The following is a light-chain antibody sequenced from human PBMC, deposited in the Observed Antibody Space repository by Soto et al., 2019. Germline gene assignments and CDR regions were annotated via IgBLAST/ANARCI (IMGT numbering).Light chain of an antibody. Sequence: EIVLTQSPATLSLSPGERATLSCRASQSVSSYLAWYQQKPGQAPRLLIYDASNRATGIPARFSGSGSGTAFTLTISSLKPEDFAVYYCQQRSNWLTFGGRTKVEIK. CDR2: DAS. J-gene: IGKJ4*02. CDR3: QQRSNWLT. V-gene: IGKV3-11*01. CDR1: QSVSSY.